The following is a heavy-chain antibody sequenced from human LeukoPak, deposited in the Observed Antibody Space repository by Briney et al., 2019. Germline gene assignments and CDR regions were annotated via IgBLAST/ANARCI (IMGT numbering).Heavy chain of an antibody. Sequence: GASVKVSCKASGYTFTGYYMHWVRQAPGQGLEWMGWINPNSGGTNYAQKFQGRVTMTRDTSISTAYMELSRLRSDDTAVYYCAREDYSNYVGCDYWGQGTLATVSS. CDR2: INPNSGGT. J-gene: IGHJ4*02. D-gene: IGHD4-11*01. V-gene: IGHV1-2*02. CDR1: GYTFTGYY. CDR3: AREDYSNYVGCDY.